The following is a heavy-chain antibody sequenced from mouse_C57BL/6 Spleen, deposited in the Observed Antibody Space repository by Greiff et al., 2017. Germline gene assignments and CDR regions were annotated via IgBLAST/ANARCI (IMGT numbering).Heavy chain of an antibody. CDR3: ARYGVTTVVGGYYAMDY. CDR2: IDPSDSET. J-gene: IGHJ4*01. Sequence: VQLQQPGAELVRPGSSVKLSCKASGYTFTSYWMHWVKQRPIQGLEWIGNIDPSDSETHYNQKFKDKATLTVDKSSSTPYIQLSSLTSEDSAVYYCARYGVTTVVGGYYAMDYGGQGTSVTVSS. D-gene: IGHD1-1*01. V-gene: IGHV1-52*01. CDR1: GYTFTSYW.